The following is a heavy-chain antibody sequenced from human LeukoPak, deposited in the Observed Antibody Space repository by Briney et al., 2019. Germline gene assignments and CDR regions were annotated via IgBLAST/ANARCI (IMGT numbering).Heavy chain of an antibody. J-gene: IGHJ4*02. CDR1: GGSISSYY. Sequence: PSETLSLTCTVSGGSISSYYWSWLRQPPGKGLEWIGYIYSSGSTNFNPPLKSRVTISVATSKYQCSLKLSSVTAADTAVYYCARSFAGATPYFDYWGQGTLVTVSS. CDR3: ARSFAGATPYFDY. V-gene: IGHV4-59*01. D-gene: IGHD1-26*01. CDR2: IYSSGST.